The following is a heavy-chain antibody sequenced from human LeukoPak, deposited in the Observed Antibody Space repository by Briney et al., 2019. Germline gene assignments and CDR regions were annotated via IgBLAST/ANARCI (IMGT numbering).Heavy chain of an antibody. CDR2: IYYSGST. J-gene: IGHJ4*02. CDR1: GGSFSGYY. Sequence: SETLSLTCAVYGGSFSGYYWSWIRQHPGKGLEWIGYIYYSGSTYYNPSLKSRVTISVDTSKNQFSLKLSSVTAADTAVYYCARMAAKSSGDFDYWGQGTLVTVSS. CDR3: ARMAAKSSGDFDY. V-gene: IGHV4-31*11. D-gene: IGHD3-22*01.